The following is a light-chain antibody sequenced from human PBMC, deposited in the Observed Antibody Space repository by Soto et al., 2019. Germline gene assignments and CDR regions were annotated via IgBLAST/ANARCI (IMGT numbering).Light chain of an antibody. CDR3: SSYTRSSPYVV. CDR2: DVS. J-gene: IGLJ2*01. Sequence: QYALTQPASVSGSPGQSITISCTGTSSDVGGYNYVSWYQQHPGKAPKLMIYDVSNRPSGVSNRFSGSKSGNTASLTISGLQAEDEADYYCSSYTRSSPYVVFGGGTKLTVL. CDR1: SSDVGGYNY. V-gene: IGLV2-14*01.